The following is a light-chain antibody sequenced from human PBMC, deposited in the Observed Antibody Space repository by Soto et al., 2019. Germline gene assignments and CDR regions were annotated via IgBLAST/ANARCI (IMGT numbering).Light chain of an antibody. CDR2: GAS. CDR3: QQYNNWPPMT. J-gene: IGKJ1*01. V-gene: IGKV3-15*01. Sequence: PGERVNLSCRASQSVTSSYIAWYQQKPGQAPRLLIYGASTRATGIPARFSGSGSGTESTLTISSLQSEDFAVYYCQQYNNWPPMTFGQGTKVDIK. CDR1: QSVTSS.